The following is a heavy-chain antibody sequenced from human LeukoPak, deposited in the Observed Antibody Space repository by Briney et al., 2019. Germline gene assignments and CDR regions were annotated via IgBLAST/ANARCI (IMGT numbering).Heavy chain of an antibody. CDR3: ARCGEITMVRGVIRRNYMDV. CDR1: GGSISSYY. D-gene: IGHD3-10*01. CDR2: IYYSGST. J-gene: IGHJ6*03. V-gene: IGHV4-59*01. Sequence: PSETLSLTCTVSGGSISSYYWSWIRQPPGKGLEWIGYIYYSGSTNYNPSLKSRVTISVDTSKNQFSLKLSSVTAADTAVYYCARCGEITMVRGVIRRNYMDVWGKGTTVTVSS.